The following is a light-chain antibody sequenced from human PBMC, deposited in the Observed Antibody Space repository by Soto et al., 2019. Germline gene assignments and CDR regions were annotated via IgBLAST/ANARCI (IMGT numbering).Light chain of an antibody. CDR2: AAS. CDR3: QQSYSTPFT. Sequence: MTQSPFSLSASVGDRVTITCRASQSISSYLNWYQQKPGKAPNLLIYAASSLQSGVPSRFSGSASGTDFTLTISSLHPEDFATYYCQQSYSTPFTFGQGTKLEIK. V-gene: IGKV1-39*01. J-gene: IGKJ2*01. CDR1: QSISSY.